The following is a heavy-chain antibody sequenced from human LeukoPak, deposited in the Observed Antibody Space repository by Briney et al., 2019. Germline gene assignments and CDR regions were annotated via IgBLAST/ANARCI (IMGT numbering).Heavy chain of an antibody. Sequence: GGSLRLSCAASGFTFSNAWMSWVRQAPGKGLEWVGRIKSKTDGGTTDYAAPVKGRFTISRDDSKNTLYLQMNSLKTEDTAVYYCTTETWRVYYYDSSGYYYTPPPFDYWGQGTLVTVSS. J-gene: IGHJ4*02. D-gene: IGHD3-22*01. CDR3: TTETWRVYYYDSSGYYYTPPPFDY. CDR1: GFTFSNAW. V-gene: IGHV3-15*01. CDR2: IKSKTDGGTT.